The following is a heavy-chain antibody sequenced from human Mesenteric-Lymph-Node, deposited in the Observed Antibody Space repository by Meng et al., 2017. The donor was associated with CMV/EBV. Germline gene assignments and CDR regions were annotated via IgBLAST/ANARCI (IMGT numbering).Heavy chain of an antibody. V-gene: IGHV3-9*01. D-gene: IGHD1-26*01. Sequence: GGSLRLSCAASGFTFDDYAMHWVRQAPGKGLEWVSGISWNSGSIGYADSVKGRFTISRDNAKNSLYLQMNSLRAEDTALYYCAKAKWELLLGAFDIWGQGTMVTVSS. CDR1: GFTFDDYA. CDR2: ISWNSGSI. J-gene: IGHJ3*02. CDR3: AKAKWELLLGAFDI.